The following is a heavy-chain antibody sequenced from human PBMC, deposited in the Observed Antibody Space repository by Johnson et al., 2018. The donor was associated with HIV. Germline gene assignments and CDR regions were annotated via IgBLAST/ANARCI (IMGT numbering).Heavy chain of an antibody. V-gene: IGHV3-NL1*01. D-gene: IGHD2-15*01. CDR2: IYSGGST. J-gene: IGHJ3*02. CDR3: ARDLLLPEGLRVAFDI. Sequence: QMQLVESGGGVVQPGRSLRLSCAASGFTFSSYGMHWVRQAPGKGLEWVAVIYSGGSTYYADSVKGRFTISRDNSKNTLYLQMNSLRAEDTAVYYCARDLLLPEGLRVAFDI. CDR1: GFTFSSYG.